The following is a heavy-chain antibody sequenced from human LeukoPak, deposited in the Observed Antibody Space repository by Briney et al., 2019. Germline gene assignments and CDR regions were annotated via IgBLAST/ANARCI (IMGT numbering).Heavy chain of an antibody. Sequence: ASVKVSCKAYGYTFTSYDINWVRQATGQGLEWMGWMNPNSGNTGYAQKFQGRVTMTRNTSISTAYMELSSLRSEDTAVYYCARARPHTGGTHYFDYWGQGTLVTVSS. CDR2: MNPNSGNT. CDR3: ARARPHTGGTHYFDY. J-gene: IGHJ4*02. V-gene: IGHV1-8*01. CDR1: GYTFTSYD.